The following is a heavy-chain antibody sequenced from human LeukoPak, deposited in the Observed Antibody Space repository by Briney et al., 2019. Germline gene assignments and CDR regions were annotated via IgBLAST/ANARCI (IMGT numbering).Heavy chain of an antibody. CDR3: ARAGLCGHSASGWGFDY. CDR1: GSTFSSYG. V-gene: IGHV3-48*01. J-gene: IGHJ4*02. D-gene: IGHD3-16*01. CDR2: ISSTNVTM. Sequence: GGSLRLSCTASGSTFSSYGWNWVRQAPGKGLEWIAYISSTNVTMYYADSVKGRFTISRDNARNSFHLQMSSLRVEDTAIYYCARAGLCGHSASGWGFDYWGQGTLVIVSS.